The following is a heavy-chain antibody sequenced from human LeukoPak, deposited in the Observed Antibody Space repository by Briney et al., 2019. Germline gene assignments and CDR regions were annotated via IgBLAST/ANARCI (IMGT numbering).Heavy chain of an antibody. CDR1: GGSISSSSYY. V-gene: IGHV4-39*07. CDR2: IYYSGST. Sequence: SETLSLTCTVSGGSISSSSYYWGWIRQPPGKGLEWIGSIYYSGSTYYNPSLKSRITISVDTSKNQFSLKLSSVTAADTAVYYCAREDRYCSSTSCHVGGYWGQGTLVTVSS. CDR3: AREDRYCSSTSCHVGGY. D-gene: IGHD2-2*01. J-gene: IGHJ4*02.